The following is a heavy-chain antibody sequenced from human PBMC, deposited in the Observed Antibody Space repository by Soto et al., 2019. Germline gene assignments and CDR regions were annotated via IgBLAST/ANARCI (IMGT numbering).Heavy chain of an antibody. CDR1: GFTFTDHY. CDR2: INNGGSNI. V-gene: IGHV3-11*01. J-gene: IGHJ4*02. D-gene: IGHD3-10*01. Sequence: QVQLVESGGGLVKPGGSLRLSCTASGFTFTDHYMTWIRQAPGKGLEWVSYINNGGSNIYYADSVRGRFTISRDNAKNSVYMQMSSLRAEVTAIYYCARDIRGANWGQGTLVIVSS. CDR3: ARDIRGAN.